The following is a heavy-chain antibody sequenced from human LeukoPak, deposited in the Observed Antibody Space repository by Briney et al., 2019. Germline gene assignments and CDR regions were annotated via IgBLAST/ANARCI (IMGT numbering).Heavy chain of an antibody. Sequence: GGSLRLSCAASGFTFSSYGMHWVRQAPGKGLEWVAFIRYDGSNKYYADSVKGRFTISRDNSKNTLYLQMNSLRAEDTAVYYCAKDQISRGVRGVPVDYWGQGTLVTVSS. CDR1: GFTFSSYG. CDR2: IRYDGSNK. CDR3: AKDQISRGVRGVPVDY. D-gene: IGHD3-10*01. J-gene: IGHJ4*02. V-gene: IGHV3-30*02.